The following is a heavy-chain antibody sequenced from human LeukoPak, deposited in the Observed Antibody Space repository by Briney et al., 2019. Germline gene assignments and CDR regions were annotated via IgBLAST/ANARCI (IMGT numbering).Heavy chain of an antibody. V-gene: IGHV3-7*04. CDR3: ARGTYYYEF. D-gene: IGHD3-16*01. Sequence: PGGSLRLSCAASKFTFSSFWMSWVRQASGKGPEWVAYMNQLGNEKNYLDSVKGRFTISRDNAKNSLYLQMTSLRAEDTAVYYCARGTYYYEFWGLGTLVTVSS. CDR1: KFTFSSFW. CDR2: MNQLGNEK. J-gene: IGHJ4*02.